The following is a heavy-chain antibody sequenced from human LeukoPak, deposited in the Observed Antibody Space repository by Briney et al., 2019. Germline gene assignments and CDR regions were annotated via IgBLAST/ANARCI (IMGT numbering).Heavy chain of an antibody. D-gene: IGHD4-17*01. Sequence: SETLSLTCSVSGGSVSDYYWSWIRQSPGKGLEWIGYFYYSGSSRFNPSLKSRVAISVDTSNNQFSLKLTSVTAADTAVYYCARHSYGDVYYLDLWGQGTLVTVPS. CDR1: GGSVSDYY. CDR3: ARHSYGDVYYLDL. J-gene: IGHJ5*02. V-gene: IGHV4-59*08. CDR2: FYYSGSS.